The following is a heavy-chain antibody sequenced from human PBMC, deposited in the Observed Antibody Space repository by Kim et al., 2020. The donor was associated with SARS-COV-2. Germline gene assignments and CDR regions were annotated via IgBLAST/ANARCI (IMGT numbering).Heavy chain of an antibody. CDR2: IRSKANSYAT. V-gene: IGHV3-73*01. CDR1: GFTFSGSA. J-gene: IGHJ3*02. Sequence: GGSLRLSCAASGFTFSGSAMHWVRQASGKGLEWVGRIRSKANSYATAYAASVKGRFTISRDDSKNTAYLQMNSLKTEDTAVYYCTRIYGSSDSLGRSAFDIWGQGTMVTVSS. D-gene: IGHD3-22*01. CDR3: TRIYGSSDSLGRSAFDI.